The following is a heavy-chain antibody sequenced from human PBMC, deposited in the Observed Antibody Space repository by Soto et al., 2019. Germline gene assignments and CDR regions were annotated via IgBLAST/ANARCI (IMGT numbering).Heavy chain of an antibody. J-gene: IGHJ6*03. V-gene: IGHV1-69*02. CDR1: GGTFSSYT. CDR2: IIPILGIA. CDR3: ARIGHGSGSELYYYYYMDV. Sequence: ASVKVSCKASGGTFSSYTISWVRQAPGQGLEWMGRIIPILGIANYAQKFQGRVTITADKSTSTAYMELSSLRSEDTAVFYCARIGHGSGSELYYYYYMDVWGKGTTVTVSS. D-gene: IGHD3-10*01.